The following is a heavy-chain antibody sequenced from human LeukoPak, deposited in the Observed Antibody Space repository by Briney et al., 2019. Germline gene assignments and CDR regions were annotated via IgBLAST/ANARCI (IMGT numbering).Heavy chain of an antibody. J-gene: IGHJ6*02. V-gene: IGHV3-9*01. D-gene: IGHD5-18*01. CDR3: AKDVGRDTAMVYYYYYGMDV. CDR2: ISWNSGSI. CDR1: GFTFDDYA. Sequence: GGSLRLSCAASGFTFDDYAMHWVRQAPGKGLEWVSGISWNSGSIGYADSVKGRFTISRDNSKNSLYLQMNSLRAEDTALYYCAKDVGRDTAMVYYYYYGMDVWGQGTTVTVSS.